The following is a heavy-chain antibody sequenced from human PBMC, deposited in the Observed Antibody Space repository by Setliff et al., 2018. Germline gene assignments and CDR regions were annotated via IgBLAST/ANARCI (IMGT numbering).Heavy chain of an antibody. CDR3: ARHLWGRYMAESSDYFDY. CDR2: FFHTGNT. CDR1: GYSISSGYY. D-gene: IGHD3-3*02. J-gene: IGHJ4*02. Sequence: SLTCTVSGYSISSGYYWGWIRQPTGKGLEWLGSFFHTGNTYYNPSLEGRVTISVDTSNNQFSLKLSSVTAADTAVYYCARHLWGRYMAESSDYFDYWGQGSLVTVS. V-gene: IGHV4-38-2*02.